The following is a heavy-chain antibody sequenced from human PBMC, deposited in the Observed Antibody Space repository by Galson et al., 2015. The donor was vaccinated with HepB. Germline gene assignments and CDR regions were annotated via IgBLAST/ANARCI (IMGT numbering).Heavy chain of an antibody. V-gene: IGHV3-23*01. CDR1: GFPFSTYA. D-gene: IGHD2-2*01. Sequence: SLRLSCAASGFPFSTYAMNWVRQAPGKGLEWVSGIRGSGAVSHYVDSVKGRFTISRDNAKNKLYLQMNSLRVEDSAVYYCAKDAVVVPAAIRGGYYHYYMDVWGEGTTVTVSS. J-gene: IGHJ6*03. CDR2: IRGSGAVS. CDR3: AKDAVVVPAAIRGGYYHYYMDV.